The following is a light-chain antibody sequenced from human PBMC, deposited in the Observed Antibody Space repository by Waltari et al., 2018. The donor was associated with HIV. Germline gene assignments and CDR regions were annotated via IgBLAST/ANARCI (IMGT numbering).Light chain of an antibody. CDR3: CSYAGSSTHVV. V-gene: IGLV2-23*02. CDR1: SSDVGSYNL. CDR2: EVS. J-gene: IGLJ2*01. Sequence: QSALPQPAHVSGSPGQSITIPCTGTSSDVGSYNLVSWDQQHPGKAPKVMIYEVSKRPSGVSNRFSGSKSGNTASLTISGLQAEDEADYYCCSYAGSSTHVVFGGGTKLTVL.